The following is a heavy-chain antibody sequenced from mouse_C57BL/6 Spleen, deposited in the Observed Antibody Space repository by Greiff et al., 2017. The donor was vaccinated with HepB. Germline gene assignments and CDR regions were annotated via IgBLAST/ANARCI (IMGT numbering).Heavy chain of an antibody. V-gene: IGHV14-1*01. CDR1: GFNIKDYY. Sequence: EVQLQQSGAELVRPGASVKLSCTASGFNIKDYYMHWVKQRPEQGLEWIGRIDPEDGDTEYAPKFQGKATMTADTSSNTAYLQLSSLTSEDTAVYYCTRYGSLYAMDYWGQGTSVTVSS. CDR3: TRYGSLYAMDY. CDR2: IDPEDGDT. J-gene: IGHJ4*01. D-gene: IGHD1-1*01.